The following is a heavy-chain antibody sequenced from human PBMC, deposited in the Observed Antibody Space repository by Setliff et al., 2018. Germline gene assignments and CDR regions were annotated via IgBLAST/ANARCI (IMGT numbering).Heavy chain of an antibody. V-gene: IGHV5-51*01. CDR1: GNGFTDLW. CDR2: IHPADYDT. J-gene: IGHJ1*01. D-gene: IGHD4-17*01. CDR3: ARRAVTAEYFQH. Sequence: PGVSLKISCKVSGNGFTDLWIAWVRQTPGRGLEWMGIIHPADYDTRYSPSLQGQVTFSADRSISTAHLQWDSLKASDTAMYYCARRAVTAEYFQHWGHGTLVTVSS.